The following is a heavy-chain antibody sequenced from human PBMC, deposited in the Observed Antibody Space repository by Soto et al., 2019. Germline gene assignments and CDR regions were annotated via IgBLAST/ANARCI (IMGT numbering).Heavy chain of an antibody. Sequence: GWSLRLACASSVFTFISYAMSWVRQAPGKGLEWVSAISGSGGSTYYADSVKGRFTISRDNSKNTLYLQMNSLRAEDTAVYYCAKTLWSANFDYWGQGTLVTVSS. CDR3: AKTLWSANFDY. D-gene: IGHD3-10*01. CDR1: VFTFISYA. V-gene: IGHV3-23*01. CDR2: ISGSGGST. J-gene: IGHJ4*02.